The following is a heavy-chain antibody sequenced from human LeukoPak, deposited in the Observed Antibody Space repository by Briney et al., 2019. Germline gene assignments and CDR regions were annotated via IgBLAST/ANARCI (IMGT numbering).Heavy chain of an antibody. D-gene: IGHD3-16*01. CDR3: GRAFPPLRTSSAGDL. CDR2: ISYLSSHV. CDR1: GFTFSDYD. Sequence: GGSLGLSCSASGFTFSDYDMNWVRQAPGNGLEWVSSISYLSSHVYYGDSVKGRFSISRDNAKNSLYLQMNSLGAEDTAIYYCGRAFPPLRTSSAGDLWAQGILVTVPS. J-gene: IGHJ4*02. V-gene: IGHV3-21*01.